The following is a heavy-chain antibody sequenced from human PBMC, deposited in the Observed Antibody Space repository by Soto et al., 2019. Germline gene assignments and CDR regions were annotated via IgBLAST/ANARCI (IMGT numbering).Heavy chain of an antibody. CDR3: ARGDGFDSFDY. CDR2: INHLETT. J-gene: IGHJ4*02. CDR1: GASITYGAYS. Sequence: QLQLHMSGSGLVKPSQTLSLTCTVSGASITYGAYSWSWIRQTPGKGLEWIGYINHLETTFYNPSFESRLTLSIDRTKNQFSLNLKSMSAADRAVYFCARGDGFDSFDYWGQGILVTVSS. D-gene: IGHD3-10*01. V-gene: IGHV4-30-2*01.